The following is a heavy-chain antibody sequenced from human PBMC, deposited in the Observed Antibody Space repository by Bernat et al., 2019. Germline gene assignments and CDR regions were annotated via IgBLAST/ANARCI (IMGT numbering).Heavy chain of an antibody. CDR3: ARGAPAAIPYYYYGMDV. CDR2: IYHSGST. Sequence: QLQLQESGSGLVKPSQTLSLTCAVSGGSISSGGYSWSWIRQPPGKGLEWIGYIYHSGSTYYNPSLKSRVTISVDRSKNQFSLNLGTVTAADTAVYYCARGAPAAIPYYYYGMDVWGQGTTVTVSS. J-gene: IGHJ6*02. CDR1: GGSISSGGYS. V-gene: IGHV4-30-2*01. D-gene: IGHD2-2*02.